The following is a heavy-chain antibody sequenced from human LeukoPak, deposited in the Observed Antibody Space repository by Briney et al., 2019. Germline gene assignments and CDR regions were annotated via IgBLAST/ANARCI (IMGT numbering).Heavy chain of an antibody. J-gene: IGHJ5*02. CDR1: GYTFTSYG. D-gene: IGHD3-10*01. CDR3: ARLWFGELLNNWFDP. V-gene: IGHV1-18*01. Sequence: ASVKVSCEASGYTFTSYGISWVRQAPGQGLEWMGWISAYNGNTNYAQKLQGRVTMTTDTSTSTAYMELRSLRSDDTAVYYCARLWFGELLNNWFDPWGQGTLVTVSS. CDR2: ISAYNGNT.